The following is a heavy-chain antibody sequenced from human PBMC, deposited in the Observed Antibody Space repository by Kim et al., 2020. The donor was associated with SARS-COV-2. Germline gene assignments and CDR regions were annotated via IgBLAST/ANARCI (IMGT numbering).Heavy chain of an antibody. CDR1: GFTFSSYW. V-gene: IGHV3-74*01. CDR3: ARGGSGSPGVGC. CDR2: INSDGSST. D-gene: IGHD3-10*01. Sequence: GGSLRLSCAASGFTFSSYWMHWVRQAPGKGLVWVSRINSDGSSTNYADSVKGRFTISRDNAKNTLYLQMNSLRAEDTAVYYCARGGSGSPGVGCWGQGTLVTVP. J-gene: IGHJ4*02.